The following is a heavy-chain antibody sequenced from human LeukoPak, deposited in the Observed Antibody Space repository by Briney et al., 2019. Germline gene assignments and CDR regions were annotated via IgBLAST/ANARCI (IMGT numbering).Heavy chain of an antibody. CDR3: AKTRTSENYYYYGMDV. J-gene: IGHJ6*02. CDR1: GFTFSSYA. V-gene: IGHV3-23*01. Sequence: GGSLRLSCAASGFTFSSYAMSWVPQAPGKGLEWVSAISGSGGSTYYADPVKGRFTISRDNSKNTLYLQITSRRAEDTAVYYCAKTRTSENYYYYGMDVWGQGTTVTVSS. D-gene: IGHD2-2*01. CDR2: ISGSGGST.